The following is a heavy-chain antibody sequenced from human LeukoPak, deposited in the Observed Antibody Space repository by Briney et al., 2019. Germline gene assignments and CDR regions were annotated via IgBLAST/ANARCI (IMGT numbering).Heavy chain of an antibody. CDR2: INGGGEDT. Sequence: GGSLRLSCAASGFTFTSYAMSWIRQAPGKGLEWVSAINGGGEDTYYPDSVKGRFTISRDNSKNTLYLQVNSLRAEDTAIYYCAKPRAMTTGVGRYFDLWGRGTLVTVSS. D-gene: IGHD1-1*01. V-gene: IGHV3-23*01. CDR3: AKPRAMTTGVGRYFDL. J-gene: IGHJ2*01. CDR1: GFTFTSYA.